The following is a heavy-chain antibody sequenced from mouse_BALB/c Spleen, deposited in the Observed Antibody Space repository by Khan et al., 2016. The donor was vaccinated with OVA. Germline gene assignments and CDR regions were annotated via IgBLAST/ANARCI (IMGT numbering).Heavy chain of an antibody. V-gene: IGHV3-2*02. CDR3: ARIYEGDFDY. D-gene: IGHD1-1*01. J-gene: IGHJ2*01. CDR2: ISYSGNI. CDR1: GYSITSDYA. Sequence: VQLKESGPGLVKPSQSLSLTCTVTGYSITSDYAWNWIRQFPGNKLEWMGYISYSGNIHYNPSLKSRISITRDTSKNQFFLQLNSVTTEDTATYYCARIYEGDFDYWGQGTTLTVSS.